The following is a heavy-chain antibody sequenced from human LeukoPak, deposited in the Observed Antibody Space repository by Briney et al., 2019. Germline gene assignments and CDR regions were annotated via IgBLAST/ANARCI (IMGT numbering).Heavy chain of an antibody. CDR1: GFTFSSYS. D-gene: IGHD6-19*01. Sequence: GGSLRLSCAASGFTFSSYSMNWVRQAPGKGLEWVSYISSSYSTIYYADSVKGRFTISRDNAKNSLYLQMNSLRAEDTAVYYCARDPVGVRYSSGPGAKFDYWGQGTLVTVSS. J-gene: IGHJ4*02. CDR2: ISSSYSTI. V-gene: IGHV3-48*04. CDR3: ARDPVGVRYSSGPGAKFDY.